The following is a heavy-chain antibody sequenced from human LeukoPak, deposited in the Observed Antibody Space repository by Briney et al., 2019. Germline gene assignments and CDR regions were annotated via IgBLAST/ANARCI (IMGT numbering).Heavy chain of an antibody. CDR2: IYTSGST. CDR3: ARWCSSTSCYSTRRAFDI. CDR1: GGSISSYY. Sequence: SEALSLTCTVSGGSISSYYWSWIRQPAGKGLEWIGRIYTSGSTNYNPSLKSRVTMSVDTSKNQFSLKLSSVTAADTAVYYCARWCSSTSCYSTRRAFDIWGQGTMVTVSS. J-gene: IGHJ3*02. V-gene: IGHV4-4*07. D-gene: IGHD2-2*02.